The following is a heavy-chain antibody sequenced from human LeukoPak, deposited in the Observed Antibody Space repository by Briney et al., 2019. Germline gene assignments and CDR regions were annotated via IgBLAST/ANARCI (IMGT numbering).Heavy chain of an antibody. CDR1: GGSFSGYY. D-gene: IGHD2-2*01. CDR2: INHSGST. J-gene: IGHJ4*02. V-gene: IGHV4-34*01. CDR3: ARGSTPRYIVVVPASYYFDY. Sequence: PSETLSLTCAVYGGSFSGYYWSWIRQPPGKGLEWIGEINHSGSTNYNPSLKSRVTISVDTSKNQFSLKLSSVTAADTAVYYCARGSTPRYIVVVPASYYFDYWGQGTLVTVSS.